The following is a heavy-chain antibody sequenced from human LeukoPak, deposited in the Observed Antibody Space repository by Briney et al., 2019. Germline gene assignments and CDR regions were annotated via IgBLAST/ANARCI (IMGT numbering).Heavy chain of an antibody. CDR2: IKQDGSEK. J-gene: IGHJ3*02. CDR1: GFTFSSYW. CDR3: ASSTYSGSHWDAFDI. Sequence: PGGSLRLSCAASGFTFSSYWMSWVRQAPGKGLEWVANIKQDGSEKYYVDSVKGRFTISRDNAKNTLYLQMNSLRAEDAAVYYCASSTYSGSHWDAFDIWGQGTMVTVSS. V-gene: IGHV3-7*01. D-gene: IGHD1-26*01.